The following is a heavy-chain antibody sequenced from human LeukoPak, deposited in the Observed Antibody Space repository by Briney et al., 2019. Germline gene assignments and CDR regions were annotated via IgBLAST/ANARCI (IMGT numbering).Heavy chain of an antibody. V-gene: IGHV4-59*01. CDR2: IYYSGST. CDR1: GGSISSYY. CDR3: ARVGGMAGSSWSRYYFDY. J-gene: IGHJ4*02. D-gene: IGHD6-13*01. Sequence: SSETLSLTCTVSGGSISSYYWSWIRQPPGKGLEWIGYIYYSGSTNYNPSLKSRVTISVDTSKNQFSLKLSSVTAADTAVYYCARVGGMAGSSWSRYYFDYWGQGTLVTVSS.